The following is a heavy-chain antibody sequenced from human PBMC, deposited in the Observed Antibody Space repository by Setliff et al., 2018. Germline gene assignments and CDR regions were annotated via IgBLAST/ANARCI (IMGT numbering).Heavy chain of an antibody. D-gene: IGHD3-9*01. J-gene: IGHJ4*02. CDR3: ARLYYDILTGYFFDY. V-gene: IGHV3-13*03. Sequence: PGGSLRLSCVPCGFSFSNYDMHWVRLGTGKGLEWVSIIGTVGDTYYPGSVKGQFTISRDNSKNTLYLQMNSLRAEDTAVYYCARLYYDILTGYFFDYWGQGAPVTVSS. CDR2: IGTVGDT. CDR1: GFSFSNYD.